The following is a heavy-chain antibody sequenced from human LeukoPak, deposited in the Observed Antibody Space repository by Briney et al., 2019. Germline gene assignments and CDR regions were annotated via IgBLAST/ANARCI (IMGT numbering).Heavy chain of an antibody. D-gene: IGHD3-10*01. V-gene: IGHV3-48*04. Sequence: GGSLRLSCAASGFTFSSYSMNWVRQAAGKGLEWVSYISSSSSTIYYADSVKGRFTISRDNAKNSLYLQMNSLRAEDTAVYYCARDALNYYGSGSYYHDAFDIWGQGTMVTVSS. J-gene: IGHJ3*02. CDR1: GFTFSSYS. CDR2: ISSSSSTI. CDR3: ARDALNYYGSGSYYHDAFDI.